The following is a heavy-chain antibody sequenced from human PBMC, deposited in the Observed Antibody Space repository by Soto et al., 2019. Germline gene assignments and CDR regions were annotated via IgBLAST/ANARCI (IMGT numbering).Heavy chain of an antibody. CDR1: GAALSGGGYF. D-gene: IGHD6-19*01. J-gene: IGHJ5*02. V-gene: IGHV4-61*08. CDR3: TREQSDDNYFDP. Sequence: PSETLSLTCTVSGAALSGGGYFYTGVRQPPGKGLEWLGCIYYSGGTNYNPSLKSRVTISLDKSKSQFSLRLISVTAADTAVYYCTREQSDDNYFDPWGQGTLVTVSS. CDR2: IYYSGGT.